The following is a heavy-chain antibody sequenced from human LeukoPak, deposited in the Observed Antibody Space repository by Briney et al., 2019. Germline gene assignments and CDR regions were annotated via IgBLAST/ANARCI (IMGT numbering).Heavy chain of an antibody. CDR2: IKQDGREK. J-gene: IGHJ5*02. CDR3: AIEIAGAGSA. D-gene: IGHD6-13*01. V-gene: IGHV3-7*01. CDR1: GFTLSSCW. Sequence: GGSLSLSCEASGFTLSSCWMSCVRQAPGKWLEWVAIIKQDGREKCYVASVKGRLSITRDNAKKTVYLQMFTLRVEDTAMYFVAIEIAGAGSAWGQGTLVMVSS.